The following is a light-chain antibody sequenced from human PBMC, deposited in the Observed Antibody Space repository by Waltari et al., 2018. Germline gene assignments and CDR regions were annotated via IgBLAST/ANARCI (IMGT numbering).Light chain of an antibody. J-gene: IGKJ3*01. CDR3: QQYGSSPFT. CDR2: GAS. CDR1: QRVSSRD. Sequence: EIVLTQSPGTLSLSPGERATLSCRASQRVSSRDLAWYQQKPGQAPRRRIYGASSRATGIPDRFRGSGSGTDFTLTISRLEPEDFAVYYCQQYGSSPFTFGPGTKVDIK. V-gene: IGKV3-20*01.